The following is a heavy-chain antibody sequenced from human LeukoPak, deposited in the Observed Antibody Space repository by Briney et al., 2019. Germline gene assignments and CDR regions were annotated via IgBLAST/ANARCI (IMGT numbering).Heavy chain of an antibody. CDR1: GFTFSSYA. J-gene: IGHJ3*02. V-gene: IGHV3-30-3*01. Sequence: GGSLRLSCAASGFTFSSYAMHWVCQAPGKGLEWGAVISYDGSNKYYADSVKGRFTISRDNSKNTLYLQMNSLRAEDTAVYYCARERTTVNAFDIWGQGTMVTVSS. CDR2: ISYDGSNK. CDR3: ARERTTVNAFDI. D-gene: IGHD4-17*01.